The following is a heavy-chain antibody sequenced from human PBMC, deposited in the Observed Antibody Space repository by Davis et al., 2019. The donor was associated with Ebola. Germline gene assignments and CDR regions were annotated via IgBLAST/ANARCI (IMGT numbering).Heavy chain of an antibody. D-gene: IGHD5-24*01. Sequence: GESLKISCAASGFTVRSNYMSWVRQAPGKGLEWVSVIYSGGSTYYADSVKGRFTISRHNSKNTLYLQMNSLRAEDTAVYYCAGGPKRWLQLGYWGQGTLVTVSS. CDR1: GFTVRSNY. CDR3: AGGPKRWLQLGY. CDR2: IYSGGST. J-gene: IGHJ4*02. V-gene: IGHV3-53*04.